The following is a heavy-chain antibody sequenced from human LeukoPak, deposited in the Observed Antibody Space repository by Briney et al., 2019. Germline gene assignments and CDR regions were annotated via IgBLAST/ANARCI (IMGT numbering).Heavy chain of an antibody. V-gene: IGHV4-34*01. CDR1: GGSISSYY. Sequence: PSETLSLTCTVSGGSISSYYWSWIRQHPGKGLELIGVINHSGSTNYNPSLKSRVTISVDTSKNQFSLKLSSVTAAEKAVYYCARRTVFLFNPGDVEYWGQGTLVTVSS. CDR3: ARRTVFLFNPGDVEY. D-gene: IGHD3-3*01. CDR2: INHSGST. J-gene: IGHJ4*02.